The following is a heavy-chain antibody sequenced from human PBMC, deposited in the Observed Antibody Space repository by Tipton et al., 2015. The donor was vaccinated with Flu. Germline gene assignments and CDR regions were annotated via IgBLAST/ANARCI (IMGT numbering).Heavy chain of an antibody. CDR1: GGSFSGYY. V-gene: IGHV4-34*01. Sequence: TLSLTCAVYGGSFSGYYWSWIRQPPGKGLEWIGEINHSGSTNYNPSLKSRVTISVDTSKNQFSLKLSSVTAADTAVYYCARGRRAARAFDYWGRGTLVTVSS. CDR3: ARGRRAARAFDY. J-gene: IGHJ4*02. CDR2: INHSGST. D-gene: IGHD6-6*01.